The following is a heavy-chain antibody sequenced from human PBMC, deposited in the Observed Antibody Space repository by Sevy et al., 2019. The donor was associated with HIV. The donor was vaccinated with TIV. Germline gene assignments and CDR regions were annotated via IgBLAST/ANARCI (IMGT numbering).Heavy chain of an antibody. J-gene: IGHJ3*02. V-gene: IGHV3-73*01. CDR2: IKKIGDSYAT. Sequence: GESLKISCAASGFTFSGSALHWVRQASGKGLEWVGRIKKIGDSYATAFAASLEGRFTISRDDLKNTVHLQMNSLKIEDTAAYYCTRLIYPDDAFDIWGQGTMVTVSS. CDR3: TRLIYPDDAFDI. CDR1: GFTFSGSA.